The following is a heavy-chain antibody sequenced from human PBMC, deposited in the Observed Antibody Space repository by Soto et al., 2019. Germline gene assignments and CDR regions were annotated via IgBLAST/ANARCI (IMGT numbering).Heavy chain of an antibody. J-gene: IGHJ4*02. CDR1: GFTFSSYA. D-gene: IGHD3-16*02. V-gene: IGHV3-23*01. Sequence: LRLSCAASGFTFSSYAMSWVRQAPGKGLEWVSAISGSGGSTYYADSVKGRFTISRDNSKNTLYLQMNSLRAEDTAVYYCAKEAIETYYDYVWGSYRSFDYWGQGTLVTVSS. CDR2: ISGSGGST. CDR3: AKEAIETYYDYVWGSYRSFDY.